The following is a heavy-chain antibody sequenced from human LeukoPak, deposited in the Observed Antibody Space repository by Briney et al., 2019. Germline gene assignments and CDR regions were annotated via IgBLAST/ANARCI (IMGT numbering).Heavy chain of an antibody. Sequence: PGRSLRLSCVASGCTFSSYGMHWVRQAPGKGLEWVAVIWFDGSHTYYEDSLKGRFTISRDNSNNTLYLQMNSLRAEDTAVYYCARDSGSQGGFDPWGQGTLVTVSS. CDR1: GCTFSSYG. V-gene: IGHV3-33*01. J-gene: IGHJ5*02. CDR2: IWFDGSHT. D-gene: IGHD1-26*01. CDR3: ARDSGSQGGFDP.